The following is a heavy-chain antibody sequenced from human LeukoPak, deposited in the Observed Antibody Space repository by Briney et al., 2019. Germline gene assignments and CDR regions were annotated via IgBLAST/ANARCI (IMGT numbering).Heavy chain of an antibody. Sequence: ASVKVSCKASGGTFSSYAISWVRQAPGQGLEWMGGIIPIFGTANYAQKFQGRATITADESTSTAYMELSSLRSEDTAVYYCATPCYYDSSGFSLDYWGQGTLVTVSS. CDR1: GGTFSSYA. J-gene: IGHJ4*02. CDR3: ATPCYYDSSGFSLDY. CDR2: IIPIFGTA. V-gene: IGHV1-69*13. D-gene: IGHD3-22*01.